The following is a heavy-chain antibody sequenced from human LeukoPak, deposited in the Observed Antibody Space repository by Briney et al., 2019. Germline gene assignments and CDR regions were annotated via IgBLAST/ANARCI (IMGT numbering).Heavy chain of an antibody. Sequence: GGSLRLSCAASGFTVSNNYMSWVRQAPGKGLEWVSVIYSGGGTYYADSVKGRFTISRDNSRNTLYLQMNSLRAEDTAVYYCARVGSGVWYFDLWGRGTLVTVSS. D-gene: IGHD3-10*01. CDR2: IYSGGGT. J-gene: IGHJ2*01. V-gene: IGHV3-66*01. CDR3: ARVGSGVWYFDL. CDR1: GFTVSNNY.